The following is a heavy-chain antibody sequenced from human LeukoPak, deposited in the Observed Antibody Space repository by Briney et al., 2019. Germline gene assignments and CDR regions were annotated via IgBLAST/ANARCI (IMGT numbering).Heavy chain of an antibody. CDR1: GFTFSDYG. Sequence: PGGSLRLSCAASGFTFSDYGIHWVRQAPGKGLEGVAVICDDGNNKYYADSVKGRFTISRDNSKNRMYLQMNSLRAEDTAVYYCAREGGCSSAKCPFDYWGQGTLVTVPS. V-gene: IGHV3-33*01. D-gene: IGHD2-2*01. CDR2: ICDDGNNK. CDR3: AREGGCSSAKCPFDY. J-gene: IGHJ4*02.